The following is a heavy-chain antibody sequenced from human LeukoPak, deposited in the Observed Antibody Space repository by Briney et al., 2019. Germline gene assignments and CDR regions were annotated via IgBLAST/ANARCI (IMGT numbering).Heavy chain of an antibody. CDR1: GFTFGSYG. Sequence: PGGSLRLSCAASGFTFGSYGMHWVRQAPGKGLEWVAVISYDGSNKYYADSVKGRFTISRDNSKNTLYLQMNSLRAEDTAVYYCAKGSYYDSSGSFYFDYWGQGTLVTVSS. CDR2: ISYDGSNK. D-gene: IGHD3-22*01. V-gene: IGHV3-30*18. CDR3: AKGSYYDSSGSFYFDY. J-gene: IGHJ4*02.